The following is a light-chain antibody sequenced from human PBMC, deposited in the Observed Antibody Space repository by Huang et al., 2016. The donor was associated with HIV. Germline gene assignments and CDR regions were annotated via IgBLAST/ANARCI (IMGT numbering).Light chain of an antibody. CDR2: GSS. J-gene: IGKJ4*01. V-gene: IGKV3-15*01. CDR1: RSVSTN. Sequence: EIVMTQSPATLSVSPGQRVTLSCRANRSVSTNLAWYQQRHGQAPRLLIYGSSTRAPGIPARCSGSGSGTDFSLTISSLQSEDFALYYCHQYNNWLPSFGGGTRV. CDR3: HQYNNWLPS.